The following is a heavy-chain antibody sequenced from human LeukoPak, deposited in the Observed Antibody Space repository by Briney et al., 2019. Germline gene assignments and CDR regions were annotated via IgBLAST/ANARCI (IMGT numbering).Heavy chain of an antibody. CDR3: ARDVLRFSNWFDP. J-gene: IGHJ5*02. D-gene: IGHD3-3*01. CDR2: MNPNSGNT. V-gene: IGHV1-8*03. CDR1: GYTFTSYG. Sequence: GASVKVSCKASGYTFTSYGINWLRQATGQGLEWMGWMNPNSGNTGYAQKFQGRVTITRNTSISTAYMELSSLRSEDTAVYYCARDVLRFSNWFDPWGQGTLVTVSS.